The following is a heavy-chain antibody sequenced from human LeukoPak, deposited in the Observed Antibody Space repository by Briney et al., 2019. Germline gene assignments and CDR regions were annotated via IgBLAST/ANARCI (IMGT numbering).Heavy chain of an antibody. D-gene: IGHD6-13*01. CDR1: GFSFSSYA. CDR2: IRYDGIDK. J-gene: IGHJ4*02. V-gene: IGHV3-30*02. CDR3: VKTGSGWFGDY. Sequence: PGGSLRLSCAASGFSFSSYAMYWVRQAPGKGLEWVALIRYDGIDKYYVDSVKGRFTISRDNSKNMLYLQMNSLRTEDTAVYYCVKTGSGWFGDYWGQGARVTVPS.